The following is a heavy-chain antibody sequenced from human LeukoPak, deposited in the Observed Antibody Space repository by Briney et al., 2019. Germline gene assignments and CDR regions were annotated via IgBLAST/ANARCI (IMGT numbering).Heavy chain of an antibody. J-gene: IGHJ3*02. CDR3: ATSGADEIAWAFKI. Sequence: PGGSLRLSCAGSGFTFSTYEMNWVRQAPGKGLEWVSYIGSRPTTTYYADSVRGRFTISRDNTKNSVYLQMTRLRADDAAVYYCATSGADEIAWAFKIWGQGTMVAVSS. D-gene: IGHD2-21*01. V-gene: IGHV3-48*03. CDR1: GFTFSTYE. CDR2: IGSRPTTT.